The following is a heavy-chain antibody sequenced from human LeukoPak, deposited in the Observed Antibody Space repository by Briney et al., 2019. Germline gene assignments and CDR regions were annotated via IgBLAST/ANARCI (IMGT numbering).Heavy chain of an antibody. Sequence: GGSLRLSCAASGFTFSSYDMHWARQATGKGLEWVSAIGTAGDTYYPGSVKGRFTISRENAKNSLYLQMNSLRAGDTAVYYCARGALSGGGPDAFDIWGQGTMVTVSS. CDR3: ARGALSGGGPDAFDI. D-gene: IGHD3-16*01. CDR1: GFTFSSYD. CDR2: IGTAGDT. J-gene: IGHJ3*02. V-gene: IGHV3-13*01.